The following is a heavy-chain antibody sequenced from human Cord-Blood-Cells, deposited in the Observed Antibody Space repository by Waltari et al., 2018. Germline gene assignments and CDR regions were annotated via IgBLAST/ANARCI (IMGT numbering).Heavy chain of an antibody. CDR3: ARDSAGDFDC. CDR1: GYSFTGYH. J-gene: IGHJ4*02. Sequence: QVQLVQPGAEVTKPGASVMVPCKASGYSFTGYHMHWVRQALGQGLGWMGWSNPNSGGTNYAQKFQGRVTVTRDTSISTAYRELSRRRSDDTAVYDCARDSAGDFDCWGQGTLVTVSS. V-gene: IGHV1-2*02. D-gene: IGHD7-27*01. CDR2: SNPNSGGT.